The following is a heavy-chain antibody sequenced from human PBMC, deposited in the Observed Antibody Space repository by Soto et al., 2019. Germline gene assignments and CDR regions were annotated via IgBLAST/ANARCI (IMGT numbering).Heavy chain of an antibody. J-gene: IGHJ5*02. D-gene: IGHD6-13*01. Sequence: ASVKVSCKASGGTFSSYTISWVRQAPGQGLEWMGRIIPILGIANYAQKFQGRVTITADKSTSTAYMELSSLRSEDTAVYYCARDPSPPYGQQLSVDRWGQGTLVSVS. CDR2: IIPILGIA. CDR3: ARDPSPPYGQQLSVDR. V-gene: IGHV1-69*04. CDR1: GGTFSSYT.